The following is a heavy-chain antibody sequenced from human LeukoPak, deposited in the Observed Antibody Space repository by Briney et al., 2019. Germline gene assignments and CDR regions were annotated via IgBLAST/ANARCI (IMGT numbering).Heavy chain of an antibody. Sequence: SETLSLTCTVSSGSISSYYWSWIRQPPGKGLEWIGYIYYSGSTNYNPSLKSRVTISVDTSKNQFSLKLSSVTAADTAVYYCARETVTFGGVFDYWGQGTLVTVSS. CDR2: IYYSGST. D-gene: IGHD3-16*01. CDR1: SGSISSYY. CDR3: ARETVTFGGVFDY. J-gene: IGHJ4*02. V-gene: IGHV4-59*01.